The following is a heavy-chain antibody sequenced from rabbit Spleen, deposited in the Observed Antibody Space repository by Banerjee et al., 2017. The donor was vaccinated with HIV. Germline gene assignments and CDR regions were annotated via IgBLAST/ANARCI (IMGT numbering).Heavy chain of an antibody. D-gene: IGHD6-1*01. J-gene: IGHJ3*01. V-gene: IGHV1S40*01. CDR1: GFSLTASDF. Sequence: LEESGGGLVKPGASLTLTCTASGFSLTASDFIYWVRQAPGKGLEWIACVYAGSSGNTYYASWAKGRFAISKTSSTTVTLQMTDLTAADTATYFCARNNVGAPGYGHAIDLWGQGTLVTVS. CDR2: VYAGSSGNT. CDR3: ARNNVGAPGYGHAIDL.